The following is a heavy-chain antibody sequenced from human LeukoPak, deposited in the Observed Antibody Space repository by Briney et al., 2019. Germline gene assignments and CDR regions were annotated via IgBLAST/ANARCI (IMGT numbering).Heavy chain of an antibody. V-gene: IGHV3-64*01. CDR2: ISSNGGST. Sequence: PGGSLRLSCAASGFTFSSYAMHWVRQAPGKGLEYVSVISSNGGSTYYANSVKGRFTISRDNSKNTLYLQMGSLRAEDTAVYYCARNWNWDYYFDYWGQGTLVTVSS. CDR3: ARNWNWDYYFDY. D-gene: IGHD1-7*01. J-gene: IGHJ4*02. CDR1: GFTFSSYA.